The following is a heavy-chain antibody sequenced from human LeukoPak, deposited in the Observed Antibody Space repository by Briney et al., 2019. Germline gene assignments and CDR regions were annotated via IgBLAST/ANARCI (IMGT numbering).Heavy chain of an antibody. J-gene: IGHJ4*02. D-gene: IGHD3-3*01. CDR1: GGSISSSSYY. CDR2: IYYSGST. V-gene: IGHV4-39*01. CDR3: ARQAQYYDFWSGYSYYFDY. Sequence: SETLSLTCTVSGGSISSSSYYWGWIRQPPGKGLEWIGSIYYSGSTYYNPSLKSRVTISVDTSKNQFSLKLSSVTAADTAVYYCARQAQYYDFWSGYSYYFDYWGQGTLVTVSS.